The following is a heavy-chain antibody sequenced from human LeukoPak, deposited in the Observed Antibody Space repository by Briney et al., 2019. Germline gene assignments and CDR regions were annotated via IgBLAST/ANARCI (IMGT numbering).Heavy chain of an antibody. V-gene: IGHV4-4*09. CDR2: IFTSGRT. J-gene: IGHJ5*02. CDR1: GGSISSYC. CDR3: ATSHDVKTAPYDL. Sequence: SETLSLTCTVSGGSISSYCWSWVRQSPGKGLEWIAYIFTSGRTDYNPSLKSRVTMSVDTSKNQLSMELRFLTAADTVVYYCATSHDVKTAPYDLWGQGTLVTVSS. D-gene: IGHD2-21*01.